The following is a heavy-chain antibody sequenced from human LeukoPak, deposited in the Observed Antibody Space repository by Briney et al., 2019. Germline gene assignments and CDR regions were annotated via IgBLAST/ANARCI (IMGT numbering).Heavy chain of an antibody. Sequence: SQTLSLTCTVSGVSISSGSYYWSWIRQPAGKGLEWIGRIYTSGSTNYNPSLKSRVTISVDTSKNQFSLKLSSVTAADTAVYYCARVGGGNRWLQGGFDIWGQGTMVTVSS. CDR3: ARVGGGNRWLQGGFDI. V-gene: IGHV4-61*02. D-gene: IGHD5-24*01. J-gene: IGHJ3*02. CDR1: GVSISSGSYY. CDR2: IYTSGST.